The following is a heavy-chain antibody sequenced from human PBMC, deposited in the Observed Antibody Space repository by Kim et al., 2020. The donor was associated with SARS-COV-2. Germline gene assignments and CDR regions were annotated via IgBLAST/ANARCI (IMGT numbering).Heavy chain of an antibody. CDR3: VKAPTGIRFHFDS. J-gene: IGHJ4*02. CDR1: GFSFSAYA. D-gene: IGHD1-1*01. V-gene: IGHV3-23*01. Sequence: GGSLRLSCAASGFSFSAYAMTWVRQAPARGLEGVATITDKGGNTYYADSVRGRFTISRDNPQNTLYLQMNNLGAHDTAIYYCVKAPTGIRFHFDSWGQGTLVTVSS. CDR2: ITDKGGNT.